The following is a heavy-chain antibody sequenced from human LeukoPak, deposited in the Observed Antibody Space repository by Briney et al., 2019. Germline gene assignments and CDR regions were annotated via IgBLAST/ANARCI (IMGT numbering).Heavy chain of an antibody. CDR2: INHSGST. CDR3: ASSQLSSGYYYGMDV. CDR1: GGSFSGYY. J-gene: IGHJ6*02. V-gene: IGHV4-34*01. Sequence: SETLSLTCAVYGGSFSGYYWSWIRQPPGKGLEWIGEINHSGSTNYNPSLKSRVTISVDTSKNQFSLKLSSVTAADTAVYYCASSQLSSGYYYGMDVWGQGTTVTVSS.